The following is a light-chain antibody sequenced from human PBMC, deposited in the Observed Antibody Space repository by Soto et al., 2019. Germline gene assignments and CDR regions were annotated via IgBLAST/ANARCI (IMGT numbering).Light chain of an antibody. V-gene: IGKV4-1*01. J-gene: IGKJ4*01. CDR1: QSVLYSSNNKNY. CDR2: WAS. Sequence: DIVMTQSPDSLAVSLGESATINCKSSQSVLYSSNNKNYLAWYQQKPGQPPKLLIYWASTRESGVPDRFSGSGSGTDFTLTISGLQAEDVAVYYCQQYYSTPLTFGGGTKVEIK. CDR3: QQYYSTPLT.